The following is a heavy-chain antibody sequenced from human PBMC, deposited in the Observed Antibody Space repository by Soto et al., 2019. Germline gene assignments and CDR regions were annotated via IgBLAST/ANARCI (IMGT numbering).Heavy chain of an antibody. Sequence: QVQLQESGPGLVKPSETLSLTCTVSGGSISSYYWSWIRQPPGKGLEWIGYICYSGSTNYNPSLRSLVTLSIDTSKTQFSLKLSPVTAADTAVYYCERGVDGQWADHWGQGSLLTVSS. CDR2: ICYSGST. CDR3: ERGVDGQWADH. J-gene: IGHJ5*02. V-gene: IGHV4-59*01. CDR1: GGSISSYY. D-gene: IGHD6-19*01.